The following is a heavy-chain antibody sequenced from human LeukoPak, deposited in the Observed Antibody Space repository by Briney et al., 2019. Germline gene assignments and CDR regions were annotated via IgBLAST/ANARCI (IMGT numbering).Heavy chain of an antibody. CDR2: ISSYGSNK. Sequence: GGSLRLSCAAAAFTFSSYGMHWVRQAAGKGLEWVAVISSYGSNKYYADSVKGRFTISRDNSKNTLYLQMNSLRAEDTAVYYCAKDPFRYDSSGYLDYWGQGTLVTVSS. J-gene: IGHJ4*02. D-gene: IGHD3-22*01. CDR1: AFTFSSYG. CDR3: AKDPFRYDSSGYLDY. V-gene: IGHV3-30*18.